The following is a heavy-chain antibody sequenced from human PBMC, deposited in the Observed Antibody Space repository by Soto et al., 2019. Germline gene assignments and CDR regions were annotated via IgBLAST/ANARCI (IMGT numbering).Heavy chain of an antibody. CDR3: ARAAGYSYGYNWFDP. CDR2: IYPGDSDT. CDR1: GYSFTSYW. Sequence: GESLKISCKGSGYSFTSYWIGWVRQMPGKGLEWMGIIYPGDSDTRYSPSFQGQVTISADKSISTAYLQWRSLKASDTAMDYCARAAGYSYGYNWFDPWGQGTLVTVSS. V-gene: IGHV5-51*01. J-gene: IGHJ5*02. D-gene: IGHD5-18*01.